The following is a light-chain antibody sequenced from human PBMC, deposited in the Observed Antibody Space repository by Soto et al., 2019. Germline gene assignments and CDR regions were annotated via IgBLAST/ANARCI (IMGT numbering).Light chain of an antibody. CDR3: AAWDDSLRGWV. Sequence: QSVLTQPPSASGTPGQRVTISCSGSFSKIGSNYVYWYQQFPGTAPKLLIYKNNQRPSGVPDRFSGSKSDTSASLAISGLRSDDEAQYCCAAWDDSLRGWVFGGGTKVTVL. J-gene: IGLJ3*02. V-gene: IGLV1-47*01. CDR1: FSKIGSNY. CDR2: KNN.